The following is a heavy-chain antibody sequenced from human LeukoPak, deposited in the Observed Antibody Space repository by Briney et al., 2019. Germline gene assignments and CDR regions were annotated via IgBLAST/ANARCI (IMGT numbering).Heavy chain of an antibody. CDR3: ARVEAVYYYGSASPYSPY. Sequence: AGGSLRLSCAASGFTFSTYWMHWVRQAPGKGLEWVTFIRYDGTNEYYADSVRGRFTISRDNSKNTLYLQMNSLRPEDTAVYYCARVEAVYYYGSASPYSPYWGQGTLVTVSS. CDR2: IRYDGTNE. D-gene: IGHD3-10*01. V-gene: IGHV3-30*02. CDR1: GFTFSTYW. J-gene: IGHJ4*02.